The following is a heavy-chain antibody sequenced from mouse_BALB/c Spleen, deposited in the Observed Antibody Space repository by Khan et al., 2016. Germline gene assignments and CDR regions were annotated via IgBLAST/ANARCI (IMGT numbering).Heavy chain of an antibody. CDR1: GFNIKDTY. Sequence: EVQLQESGAELVKPGASVKLSCTASGFNIKDTYMHWVKQRPEQGLEWIGRIDPANGNTKYDPKFQGKATITADTSSNTAYLQLSSLTSEDTAVYYCARGWDYAMDYWGQGTSVTVSS. D-gene: IGHD1-1*02. CDR2: IDPANGNT. V-gene: IGHV14-3*02. J-gene: IGHJ4*01. CDR3: ARGWDYAMDY.